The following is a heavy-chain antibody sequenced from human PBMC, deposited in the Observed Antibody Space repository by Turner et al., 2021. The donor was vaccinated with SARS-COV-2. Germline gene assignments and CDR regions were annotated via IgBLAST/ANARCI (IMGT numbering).Heavy chain of an antibody. D-gene: IGHD1-1*01. V-gene: IGHV1-2*02. Sequence: QLQLVQSGVEVKKPGASVKVSCRASGYKFSDHYIHWVRQAPGQGLEWMGWSNPDNGESYHAQKFQGRITMTRDTSLNTAYMELITLRSDDTAEYYCSMGRDDLNMHVWGQGTMVIVSS. CDR3: SMGRDDLNMHV. CDR1: GYKFSDHY. CDR2: SNPDNGES. J-gene: IGHJ6*02.